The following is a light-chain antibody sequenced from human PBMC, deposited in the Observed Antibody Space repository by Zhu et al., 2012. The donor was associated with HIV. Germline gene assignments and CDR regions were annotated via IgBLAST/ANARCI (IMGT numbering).Light chain of an antibody. Sequence: EIVLTQSPGTLSLSPGERATLSCRASQTVDKNYVAWYQKKIGQPPRILIYGASTRATGIPDRFSGGGSGADFSLTISRLEPEDFAVYYCQQRRNWPLTFGGGTRVEI. J-gene: IGKJ4*01. CDR1: QTVDKNY. CDR2: GAS. V-gene: IGKV3D-20*02. CDR3: QQRRNWPLT.